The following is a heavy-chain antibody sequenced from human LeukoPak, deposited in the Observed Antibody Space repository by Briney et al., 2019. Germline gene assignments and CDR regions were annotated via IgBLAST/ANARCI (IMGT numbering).Heavy chain of an antibody. J-gene: IGHJ4*02. Sequence: GASVKVSCKASGYTFTGEYLHWVRQAPGQGLEWLGWINPNSGGTNYAQKFQGRVTMTRDTSINTAYMELSRLRSDDTAVYYCAGDMVRGVILRRVLEYWGQGTLVTVSS. D-gene: IGHD3-10*01. CDR1: GYTFTGEY. CDR3: AGDMVRGVILRRVLEY. V-gene: IGHV1-2*02. CDR2: INPNSGGT.